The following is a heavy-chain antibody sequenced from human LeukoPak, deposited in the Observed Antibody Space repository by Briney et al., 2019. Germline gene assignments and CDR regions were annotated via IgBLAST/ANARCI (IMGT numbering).Heavy chain of an antibody. D-gene: IGHD3-3*01. CDR2: IIPIFGTA. CDR3: ATLEIFGVVKYNDY. Sequence: SVKVSCKASGGTFSSYAISWVRQAPGQGLEWMGRIIPIFGTANYAQKFQGRVTITTDESTSTAYMELSSLRSDDTAVYYCATLEIFGVVKYNDYWGQGTLVTVSS. J-gene: IGHJ4*02. V-gene: IGHV1-69*05. CDR1: GGTFSSYA.